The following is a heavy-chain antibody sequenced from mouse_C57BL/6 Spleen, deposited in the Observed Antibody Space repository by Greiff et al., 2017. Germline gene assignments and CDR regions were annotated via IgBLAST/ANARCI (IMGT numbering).Heavy chain of an antibody. V-gene: IGHV5-16*01. CDR1: GFTFSDYY. Sequence: EVKLMESEGGLVQPGSSMKLSCTASGFTFSDYYMAWVRQVPEKGLEWVANINYDGSSTYYLDSLKSRFIISRDNAKNILYLQMSSLKSEDTATYYCARDVRGYFDYWGQGTTLTVSS. J-gene: IGHJ2*01. CDR2: INYDGSST. CDR3: ARDVRGYFDY.